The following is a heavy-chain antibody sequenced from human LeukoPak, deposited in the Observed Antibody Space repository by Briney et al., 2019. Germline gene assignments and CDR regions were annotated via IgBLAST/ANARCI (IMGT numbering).Heavy chain of an antibody. J-gene: IGHJ4*02. CDR1: GGSISSGSYY. D-gene: IGHD3-10*01. V-gene: IGHV4-61*02. CDR3: ARAGGDYYGSDHFDY. CDR2: IYTSGST. Sequence: SQTLSLTCTASGGSISSGSYYWSWTRQPDGKGLEWIVRIYTSGSTNYNPSLNSRVTISVDTSKNQFSLKLSSVTAADTAVYYCARAGGDYYGSDHFDYWGQGTLVTVSS.